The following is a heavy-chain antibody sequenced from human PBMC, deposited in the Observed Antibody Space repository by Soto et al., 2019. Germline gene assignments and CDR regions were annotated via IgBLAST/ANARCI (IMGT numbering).Heavy chain of an antibody. Sequence: SETLSLTCTVSGASINSGGYYWSWIRQLPGKGLEWIGYIYFSGSTYYNPSLESRVTISLDTSQNQFSLKLSSVTAADTAVYYCASGNACEALLGYWGQGTLVTVSS. D-gene: IGHD4-4*01. CDR1: GASINSGGYY. J-gene: IGHJ4*02. V-gene: IGHV4-31*03. CDR3: ASGNACEALLGY. CDR2: IYFSGST.